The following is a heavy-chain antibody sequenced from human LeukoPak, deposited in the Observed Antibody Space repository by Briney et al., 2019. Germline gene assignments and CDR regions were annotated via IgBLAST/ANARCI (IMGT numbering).Heavy chain of an antibody. Sequence: SETLSLTCTVSGGSISSGDYYWSWIRQPPGKGLEWIGYIYYSGSTYYNPSLKSRATISVDTSKNQFSLKLSSVTAADTAVYYCATQTYCGGDCYSRDYWGQGTLVTVSS. D-gene: IGHD2-21*02. V-gene: IGHV4-30-4*01. CDR3: ATQTYCGGDCYSRDY. CDR2: IYYSGST. CDR1: GGSISSGDYY. J-gene: IGHJ4*02.